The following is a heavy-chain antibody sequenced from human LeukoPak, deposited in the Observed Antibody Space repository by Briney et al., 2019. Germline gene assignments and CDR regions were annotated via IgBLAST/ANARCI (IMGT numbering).Heavy chain of an antibody. V-gene: IGHV3-23*01. Sequence: GGSLRLSCAASGFTFSSYAMSWVRQAPGKGLEWVSAISGSGGSTYYADSVKGRFTISRDNSKNTLYLQMNSLRAEDTAVYYCAKEIWFGELLSLQPYYYYMDVWGKGTTVTVSS. D-gene: IGHD3-10*01. J-gene: IGHJ6*03. CDR2: ISGSGGST. CDR1: GFTFSSYA. CDR3: AKEIWFGELLSLQPYYYYMDV.